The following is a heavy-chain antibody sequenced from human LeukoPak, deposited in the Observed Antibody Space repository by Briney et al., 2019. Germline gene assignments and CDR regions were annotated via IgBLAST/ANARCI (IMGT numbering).Heavy chain of an antibody. CDR2: INPSGGST. CDR1: GYTFTSYY. J-gene: IGHJ4*02. Sequence: ASVKVSCKAFGYTFTSYYMHWVRQAPGQGLEWMGIINPSGGSTSYAQKFQGRVTITRDTSTSTVHMELSSLSSEDTAVYYCSSYGDYGFDYWGQGTLVTVSS. CDR3: SSYGDYGFDY. D-gene: IGHD4-17*01. V-gene: IGHV1-46*03.